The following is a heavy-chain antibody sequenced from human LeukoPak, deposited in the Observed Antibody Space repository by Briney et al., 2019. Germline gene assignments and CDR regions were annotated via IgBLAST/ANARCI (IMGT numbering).Heavy chain of an antibody. V-gene: IGHV3-30*18. Sequence: PGSSETLLCAASGFTFSRYGMHWVRQAPGKGLEWVAVISYDGSNKYYADSVKGRLTISRDNSKNTLYLQMSSLRAEDTAVYYCAKDRDGLGEAGVGYWGRDTGDR. CDR2: ISYDGSNK. CDR3: AKDRDGLGEAGVGY. D-gene: IGHD1-26*01. CDR1: GFTFSRYG. J-gene: IGHJ4*03.